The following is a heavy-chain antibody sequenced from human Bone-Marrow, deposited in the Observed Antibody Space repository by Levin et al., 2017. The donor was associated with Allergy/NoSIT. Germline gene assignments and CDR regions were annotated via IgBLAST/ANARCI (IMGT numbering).Heavy chain of an antibody. CDR3: ARDRAPDWYFDL. Sequence: ASVKVSCKASGGTFSSYAISWVRQAPGQGLEWMGGIIPIFGTANYAQKFQGRVTITADKSTSTAYMELSSLRSEDTAVYYCARDRAPDWYFDLWGRGTLVTVSS. CDR1: GGTFSSYA. J-gene: IGHJ2*01. V-gene: IGHV1-69*06. CDR2: IIPIFGTA.